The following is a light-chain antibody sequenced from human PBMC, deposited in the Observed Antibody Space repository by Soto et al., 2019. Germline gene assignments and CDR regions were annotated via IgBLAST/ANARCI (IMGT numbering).Light chain of an antibody. CDR1: QSVSNN. Sequence: EIVLTQSPATLSVFPWEKATLSCGASQSVSNNLAWYHQKPGQAPRPLIYGASTRATGVPARFSGSGSGTEFTLTISSLQSEASAIHYCQQYSSWPFTFGPGTKVAIE. CDR3: QQYSSWPFT. CDR2: GAS. V-gene: IGKV3-15*01. J-gene: IGKJ3*01.